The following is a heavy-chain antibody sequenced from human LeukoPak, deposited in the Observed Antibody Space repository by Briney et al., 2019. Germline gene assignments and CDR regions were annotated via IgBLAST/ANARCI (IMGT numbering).Heavy chain of an antibody. CDR3: AKGGHGSSWRNYFDY. D-gene: IGHD6-13*01. J-gene: IGHJ4*02. Sequence: GGSLRLSCAASGFTFSSYAMSWVRQAPGKGLEWVSAISGSGGSTYYADSVKGRFTISRDNSKNTLYLQMNSLRAEDTAVYYCAKGGHGSSWRNYFDYWGQGTLVTVSS. V-gene: IGHV3-23*01. CDR2: ISGSGGST. CDR1: GFTFSSYA.